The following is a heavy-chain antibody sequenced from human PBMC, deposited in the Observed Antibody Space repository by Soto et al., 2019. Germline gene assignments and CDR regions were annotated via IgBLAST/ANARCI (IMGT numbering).Heavy chain of an antibody. J-gene: IGHJ4*02. Sequence: GGSLRLSCAASGFTFSSYSMNWVRQAPGKGLEWVSYISSSSSTIYYADSVKGRFTISRDNAKNSLYLQMNSLRAEDTAVYYCARGTIAAAGTPLLYWGQGTLVTVS. CDR1: GFTFSSYS. D-gene: IGHD6-13*01. CDR2: ISSSSSTI. V-gene: IGHV3-48*01. CDR3: ARGTIAAAGTPLLY.